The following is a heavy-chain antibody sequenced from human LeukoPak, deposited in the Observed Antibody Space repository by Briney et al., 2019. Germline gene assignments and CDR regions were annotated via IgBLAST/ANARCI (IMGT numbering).Heavy chain of an antibody. CDR3: ATSGYSYGPAFDY. CDR1: GYTFTSYY. J-gene: IGHJ4*02. Sequence: ASVKVSCKASGYTFTSYYMHWVRQAPGQGLEWMGIINPSGGSTSYAQKFQGRVTMTRDTSTSTVYMELSSLRSEDTAVYYCATSGYSYGPAFDYWAREPWSPSPQ. CDR2: INPSGGST. V-gene: IGHV1-46*01. D-gene: IGHD5-18*01.